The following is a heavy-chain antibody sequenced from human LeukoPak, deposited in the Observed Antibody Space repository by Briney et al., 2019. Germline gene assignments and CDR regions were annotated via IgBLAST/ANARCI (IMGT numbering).Heavy chain of an antibody. J-gene: IGHJ4*02. CDR3: TKVRSGSSNWALRVFDY. Sequence: GGSLRLSCAASGFTFSSYAMSWVRQAPGKGLEWVSAFSGSGGSTYYADSVKGRVTISRDNSKNTLYLQMNSLRAADTAVYYCTKVRSGSSNWALRVFDYWGQGALVTVSS. CDR1: GFTFSSYA. D-gene: IGHD4-11*01. V-gene: IGHV3-23*01. CDR2: FSGSGGST.